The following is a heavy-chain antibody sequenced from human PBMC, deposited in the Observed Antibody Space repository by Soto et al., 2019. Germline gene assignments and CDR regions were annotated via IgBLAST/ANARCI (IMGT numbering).Heavy chain of an antibody. Sequence: ASVKVSCKASGYSFTAYYMHWVRQAPGQGPEWVGWINPNSGGTNYAQKFQGRVTMTRDTSIGTAYMELSRLKSDDTAVYYCARDPIGGGAPYYIDFWGQGTLVTVSS. CDR1: GYSFTAYY. J-gene: IGHJ4*02. CDR2: INPNSGGT. V-gene: IGHV1-2*02. D-gene: IGHD3-16*01. CDR3: ARDPIGGGAPYYIDF.